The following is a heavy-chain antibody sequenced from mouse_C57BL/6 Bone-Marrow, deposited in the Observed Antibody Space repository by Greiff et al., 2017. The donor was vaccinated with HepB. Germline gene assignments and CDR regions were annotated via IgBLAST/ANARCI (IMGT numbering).Heavy chain of an antibody. Sequence: VQLQQSGPELVKPGASVKISCKASGYTFTDYYMNWVKQSHGKSLEWIGDINPNNGGTSYNQKFKGKATLTVDKSSSTAYMELRSLTSEDSAVYYCARKTRTGTGWYFDVWGTGTTVTVSS. V-gene: IGHV1-26*01. D-gene: IGHD4-1*01. J-gene: IGHJ1*03. CDR3: ARKTRTGTGWYFDV. CDR2: INPNNGGT. CDR1: GYTFTDYY.